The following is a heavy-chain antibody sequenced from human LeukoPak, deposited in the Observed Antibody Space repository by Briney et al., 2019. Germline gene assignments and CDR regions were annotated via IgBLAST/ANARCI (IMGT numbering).Heavy chain of an antibody. V-gene: IGHV3-30*03. D-gene: IGHD3-10*01. CDR1: GFTFRNFG. CDR3: ALVGDYYGMDV. CDR2: ISYDGNNK. Sequence: GGSLRLSCVASGFTFRNFGMHWVRQAPGKGLEWVAVISYDGNNKYYADSVKGRFTISRDNSKNTLYLQMNSLRAEDTAVYYCALVGDYYGMDVWGQGTTVTVSS. J-gene: IGHJ6*02.